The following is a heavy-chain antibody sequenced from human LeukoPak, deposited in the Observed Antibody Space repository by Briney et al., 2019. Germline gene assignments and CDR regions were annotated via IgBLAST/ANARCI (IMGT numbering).Heavy chain of an antibody. Sequence: GGSLRLSCAASGLTFRNYAMSWVRQAPGKGLEWVAVIWYDGSNKYYADSVKGRFTISRDNSKNTLYLQMNSLRAEDTAVYYCARAGELLSESYFDYWGQGTLVTVSS. CDR2: IWYDGSNK. D-gene: IGHD1-26*01. CDR1: GLTFRNYA. V-gene: IGHV3-33*08. CDR3: ARAGELLSESYFDY. J-gene: IGHJ4*02.